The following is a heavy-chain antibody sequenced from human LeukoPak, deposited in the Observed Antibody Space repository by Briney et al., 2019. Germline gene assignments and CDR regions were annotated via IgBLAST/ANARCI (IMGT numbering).Heavy chain of an antibody. D-gene: IGHD1-20*01. Sequence: SETLSLTCTVSGGSISSGDYYWSWIRQPPGKGLEWIGYIYYSGSTYYNPSLKSRVTISVDTSKNQFSLKLSSVTAADTAVYYCARLITGPSGAGDYWGQGTLVTVSS. CDR2: IYYSGST. CDR1: GGSISSGDYY. CDR3: ARLITGPSGAGDY. V-gene: IGHV4-30-4*01. J-gene: IGHJ4*02.